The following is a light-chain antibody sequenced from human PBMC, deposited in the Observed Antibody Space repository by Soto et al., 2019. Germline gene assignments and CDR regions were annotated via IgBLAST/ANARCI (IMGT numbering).Light chain of an antibody. Sequence: DIPMTQSPSTLSVSVGDRVTITCRASQSISSWLAWYQQKPGKAPKLLINKASSLESGIPLRFSGSGSGTEFTLTISSLQPDNFATYYCQQYNSYWTFGKGTKVEIK. CDR3: QQYNSYWT. J-gene: IGKJ1*01. CDR2: KAS. V-gene: IGKV1-5*03. CDR1: QSISSW.